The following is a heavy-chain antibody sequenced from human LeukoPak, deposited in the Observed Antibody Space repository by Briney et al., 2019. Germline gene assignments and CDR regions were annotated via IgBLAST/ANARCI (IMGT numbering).Heavy chain of an antibody. Sequence: GGSLRLSCAASGFTFGSYGMSWVRQAPGKGLEWVSSITTTGATTSYADSVKGRFTISRDNLRNTLYMQINSLRDEDTALYYCTIMHGYYDGSGYWVQWGQGTLVTVSS. V-gene: IGHV3-23*01. CDR1: GFTFGSYG. CDR2: ITTTGATT. J-gene: IGHJ4*02. CDR3: TIMHGYYDGSGYWVQ. D-gene: IGHD3-22*01.